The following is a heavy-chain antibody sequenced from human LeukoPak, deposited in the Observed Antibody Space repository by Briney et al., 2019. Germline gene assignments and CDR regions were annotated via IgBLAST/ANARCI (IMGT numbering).Heavy chain of an antibody. CDR2: INPNSDGT. Sequence: ASVKVSCKASGGTFSSYAISWVRQAPGQGLEWMGWINPNSDGTNYAQKFQGRVTMTRDTSISTAYMELSRLRSDDTAVYYCARHLKYGHYYYYYMDVWGKGTTVTVSS. CDR3: ARHLKYGHYYYYYMDV. D-gene: IGHD2/OR15-2a*01. J-gene: IGHJ6*03. V-gene: IGHV1-2*02. CDR1: GGTFSSYA.